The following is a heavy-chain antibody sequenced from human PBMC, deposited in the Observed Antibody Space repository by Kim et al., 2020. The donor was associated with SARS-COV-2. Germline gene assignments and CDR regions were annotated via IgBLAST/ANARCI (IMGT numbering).Heavy chain of an antibody. CDR3: ARGVTTVKPFFDY. D-gene: IGHD4-17*01. Sequence: ASVKVSGKASGYIFSSYALHWVRQAPGQRLEWMGWINGGKGNTRYSENFQGRVTITRDTSASTAYMELSSLRSEDTAVYYCARGVTTVKPFFDYWGQGTLVTVSS. J-gene: IGHJ4*02. V-gene: IGHV1-3*01. CDR1: GYIFSSYA. CDR2: INGGKGNT.